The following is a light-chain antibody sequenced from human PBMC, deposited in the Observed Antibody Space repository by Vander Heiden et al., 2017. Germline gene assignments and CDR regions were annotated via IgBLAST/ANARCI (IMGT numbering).Light chain of an antibody. CDR1: QSISSY. CDR2: AAS. Sequence: DIQMTQSASSLSASVGDRVTITCRASQSISSYLNWYQQKPGKAPKLLIYAASSLQSGVPSRFSGSGSGTDFTLTISRLQPEDFATYYCQQSDSSQYTFGQGTKLEIK. V-gene: IGKV1-39*01. J-gene: IGKJ2*01. CDR3: QQSDSSQYT.